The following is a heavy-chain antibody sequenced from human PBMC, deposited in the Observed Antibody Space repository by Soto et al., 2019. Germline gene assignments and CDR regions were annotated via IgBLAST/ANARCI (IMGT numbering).Heavy chain of an antibody. D-gene: IGHD3-16*02. CDR1: GYTFTSYA. CDR3: ARAAYAYVWGSYRYNYYYYGMDV. CDR2: INAGNGNT. Sequence: ASVKVSCKASGYTFTSYAMHWVRQAPGQRLEWMGWINAGNGNTKYSQKFQGRVTITTDTSTSTAYMELRSLRSDDTAVYYCARAAYAYVWGSYRYNYYYYGMDVWGQGTTVTVSS. V-gene: IGHV1-3*01. J-gene: IGHJ6*02.